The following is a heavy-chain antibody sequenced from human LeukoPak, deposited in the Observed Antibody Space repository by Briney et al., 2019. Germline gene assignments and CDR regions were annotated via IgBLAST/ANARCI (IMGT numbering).Heavy chain of an antibody. D-gene: IGHD4-11*01. CDR1: GVPFSSYA. Sequence: SVKVSCKAAGVPFSSYAISWVRQAPGQGLEWMGGIIPIFGTANYAQKFQGRVTITTDESTSTAYMELSSLRSEDTAVYYCARAEVMTTVTAGYYMVVWGKWTTVTVSS. J-gene: IGHJ6*03. CDR3: ARAEVMTTVTAGYYMVV. V-gene: IGHV1-69*05. CDR2: IIPIFGTA.